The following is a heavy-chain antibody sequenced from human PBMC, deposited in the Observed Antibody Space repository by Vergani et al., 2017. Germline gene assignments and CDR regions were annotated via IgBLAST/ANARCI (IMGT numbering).Heavy chain of an antibody. V-gene: IGHV3-30*01. J-gene: IGHJ6*02. CDR2: ISYDGSNK. CDR1: GFTFSSYA. CDR3: ARVDDSSGYYYYYYYGMDV. Sequence: QVQLVESGGGVVQPGRSLRLSCAASGFTFSSYAMHWVRQAPGKGLEWVAVISYDGSNKYYADSVKGRFTISRENSKNTLYLQMNSLRAEDTAVYYCARVDDSSGYYYYYYYGMDVWGQGTTVTVSS. D-gene: IGHD3-22*01.